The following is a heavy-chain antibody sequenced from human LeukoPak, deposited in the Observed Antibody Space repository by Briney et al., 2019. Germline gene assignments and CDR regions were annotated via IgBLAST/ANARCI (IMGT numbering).Heavy chain of an antibody. J-gene: IGHJ4*02. V-gene: IGHV1-46*01. CDR3: ARDYNGSYFDY. D-gene: IGHD1-1*01. CDR1: GYTFTSYY. Sequence: ASVKVSCKASGYTFTSYYMHWVRQAPGQGLQWMGMINPRGGSTTYAQKFRGKVTMTRDTSTNTVYMELNSLKSEDTAVYSCARDYNGSYFDYWGQGTLVTVSS. CDR2: INPRGGST.